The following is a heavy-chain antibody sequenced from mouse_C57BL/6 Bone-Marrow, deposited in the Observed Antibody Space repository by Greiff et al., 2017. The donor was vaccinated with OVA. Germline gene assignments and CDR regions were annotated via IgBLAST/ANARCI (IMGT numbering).Heavy chain of an antibody. J-gene: IGHJ3*01. V-gene: IGHV5-9-1*02. Sequence: EVKVEESGEGLVKPGGSLKLSCAASGFTFSSYAMSWVRQTPEKRLEWVAYISSGGDYIYYADTVKGRFTISRDNARNTLYLQMSSLKSEDTAMYYCTRASYYYGSWFAYWGQGTLVTVSA. CDR2: ISSGGDYI. D-gene: IGHD1-1*01. CDR3: TRASYYYGSWFAY. CDR1: GFTFSSYA.